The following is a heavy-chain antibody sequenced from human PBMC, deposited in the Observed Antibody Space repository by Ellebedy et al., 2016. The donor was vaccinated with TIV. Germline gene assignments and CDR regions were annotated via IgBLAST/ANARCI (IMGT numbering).Heavy chain of an antibody. D-gene: IGHD3-16*01. Sequence: PGGSLRLSCAASGFTFSGYGMHWVRQPPGKGLEWPAVISYNGNSQFYADSVNGRITISRDNSKNTLYLQMNSRRAEDTAVYYCAKDLRPLWGGAMDSWGRGALVTVSS. CDR2: ISYNGNSQ. CDR3: AKDLRPLWGGAMDS. J-gene: IGHJ4*02. CDR1: GFTFSGYG. V-gene: IGHV3-30*18.